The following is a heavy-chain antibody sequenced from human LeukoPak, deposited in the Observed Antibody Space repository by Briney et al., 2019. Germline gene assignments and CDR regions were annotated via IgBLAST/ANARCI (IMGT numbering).Heavy chain of an antibody. Sequence: PGGSLRLSCAASGFTFSSYWMSWVRQAPGKGLEWVGFIRSKPYGGTTEYAASVKGRFIISRDDSKSIAYLQMNSLKIEDTAVYYCTRGGNGYILGHYWGQGTLVTVSS. CDR2: IRSKPYGGTT. J-gene: IGHJ4*02. D-gene: IGHD5-24*01. CDR3: TRGGNGYILGHY. CDR1: GFTFSSYW. V-gene: IGHV3-49*04.